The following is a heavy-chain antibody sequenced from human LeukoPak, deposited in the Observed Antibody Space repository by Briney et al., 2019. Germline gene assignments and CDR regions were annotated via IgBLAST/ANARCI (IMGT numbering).Heavy chain of an antibody. V-gene: IGHV3-23*01. D-gene: IGHD6-19*01. CDR3: AKGKYSSGGVPDY. CDR1: EFTFSSHA. Sequence: GGSLRLPCVASEFTFSSHAMNWVRQAPGKGLEWVSSISGGGESTYYADSVKGRFTVPRDNSKNTLYLQINSLRGEDTAVYYCAKGKYSSGGVPDYWGQGTLVTVSS. J-gene: IGHJ4*02. CDR2: ISGGGEST.